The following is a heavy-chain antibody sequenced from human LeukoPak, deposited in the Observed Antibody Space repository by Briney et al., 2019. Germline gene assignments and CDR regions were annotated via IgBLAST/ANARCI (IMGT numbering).Heavy chain of an antibody. CDR1: NVSINSGGYY. CDR3: AREDGDYYLDGFDP. D-gene: IGHD4-17*01. Sequence: SETLSLTCSVSNVSINSGGYYWSWIRQDPGKGLEWIGNIYYSGSTNYNPSLKSRVTISVDTSANQFSLKLQSVTAADTAVYYCAREDGDYYLDGFDPWGQGTLVTVSS. CDR2: IYYSGST. V-gene: IGHV4-31*03. J-gene: IGHJ5*02.